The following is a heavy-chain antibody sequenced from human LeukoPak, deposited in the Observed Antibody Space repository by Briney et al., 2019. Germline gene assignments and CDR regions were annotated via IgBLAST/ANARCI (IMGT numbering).Heavy chain of an antibody. CDR3: AKLFAMYDSGWFSVY. D-gene: IGHD6-19*01. CDR1: GLTFSSYG. J-gene: IGHJ4*02. CDR2: IRYDGSKK. Sequence: PGGTLRLSWEASGLTFSSYGRHWLRQAPGKGLEWVAFIRYDGSKKYYADSVKGRFTISRDNSNNTLYLQMNSLRAEDMAVYYCAKLFAMYDSGWFSVYWGQGTLVTVSS. V-gene: IGHV3-30*02.